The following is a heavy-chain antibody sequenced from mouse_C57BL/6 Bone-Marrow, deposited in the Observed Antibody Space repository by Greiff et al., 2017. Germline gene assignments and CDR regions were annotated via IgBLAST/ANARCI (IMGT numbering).Heavy chain of an antibody. V-gene: IGHV3-6*01. J-gene: IGHJ3*01. D-gene: IGHD1-1*01. CDR3: APFDYYGRGFAY. Sequence: EVQLQESGPGLVKPSQSLSLTCSVTGYSITSGYYWNWIRQFPGNKLEWMGYISYDGSNNYNPSLKNRISITRDTSKNQFFLKLNSVTTEDTATYYCAPFDYYGRGFAYWGQGTLVTVSA. CDR2: ISYDGSN. CDR1: GYSITSGYY.